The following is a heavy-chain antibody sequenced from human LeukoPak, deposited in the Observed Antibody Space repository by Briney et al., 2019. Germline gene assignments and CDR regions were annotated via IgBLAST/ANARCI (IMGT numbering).Heavy chain of an antibody. V-gene: IGHV3-48*01. CDR3: ARAMWGYCSSTSCSCDY. CDR1: GFTFSSYS. J-gene: IGHJ4*02. CDR2: ISCSSSTI. D-gene: IGHD2-2*01. Sequence: GGSLRLSCAASGFTFSSYSMNWVRQAPGKGLEWVSYISCSSSTIYYADSVKGRFTISRDNAKNSLYLQMNSLRAEDTAVYYCARAMWGYCSSTSCSCDYWGQGTLVTVSS.